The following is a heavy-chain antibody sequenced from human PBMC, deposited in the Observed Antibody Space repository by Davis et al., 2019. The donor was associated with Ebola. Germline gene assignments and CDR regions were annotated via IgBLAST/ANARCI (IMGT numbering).Heavy chain of an antibody. CDR1: GYIFSNYW. D-gene: IGHD4-23*01. CDR2: VYPGDSDT. V-gene: IGHV5-51*01. Sequence: GESLKIPCTASGYIFSNYWIGWVRQMPGKGLEWMGIVYPGDSDTRYNPSFQGQVTMSADKSINTAYLHWSSLKASDTAMYYCAKPPYGDYAGIDCWGQGTLVTVSS. CDR3: AKPPYGDYAGIDC. J-gene: IGHJ4*02.